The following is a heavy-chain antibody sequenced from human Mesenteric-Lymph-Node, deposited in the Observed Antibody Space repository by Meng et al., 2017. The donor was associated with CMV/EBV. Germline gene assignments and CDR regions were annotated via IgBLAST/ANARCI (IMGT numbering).Heavy chain of an antibody. CDR2: INHSGST. J-gene: IGHJ4*02. D-gene: IGHD4-11*01. V-gene: IGHV4-34*01. CDR1: GGSFSGYY. CDR3: AGPPLTVTTNPFY. Sequence: SQTLSLTCAVYGGSFSGYYWSWIRQPPGKGLEWIGEINHSGSTNYNPSLKSRVTISVDTSKNQFSLKLSSVTAADTAVYYCAGPPLTVTTNPFYWGQGTLVTVSS.